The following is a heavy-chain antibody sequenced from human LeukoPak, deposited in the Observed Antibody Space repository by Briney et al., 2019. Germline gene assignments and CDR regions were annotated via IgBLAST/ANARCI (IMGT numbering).Heavy chain of an antibody. CDR3: ARGRVTRRRCSGGSCDHYYMDV. V-gene: IGHV4-34*01. CDR2: INHSGST. D-gene: IGHD2-15*01. Sequence: SETLSLTCAVYGGSFSGYYWSWIRQPPGKGLEWIGEINHSGSTNNNPSLKSRVTISVDTSKNQFSLKLSSVTAADTAVYYCARGRVTRRRCSGGSCDHYYMDVWGKGTTVTVSS. CDR1: GGSFSGYY. J-gene: IGHJ6*03.